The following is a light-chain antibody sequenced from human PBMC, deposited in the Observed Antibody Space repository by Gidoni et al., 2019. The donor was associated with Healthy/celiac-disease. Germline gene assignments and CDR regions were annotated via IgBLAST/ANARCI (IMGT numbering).Light chain of an antibody. V-gene: IGKV4-1*01. J-gene: IGKJ3*01. CDR2: WAS. Sequence: GERATINCKSSQSVLYSSNNKNYLAWYQQKPGQPPKLLIYWASTRESGVPDRFSGSGSGTDFTLTISSLQAEDVAVYYCQQYYSTPTFGPGTKVEIK. CDR3: QQYYSTPT. CDR1: QSVLYSSNNKNY.